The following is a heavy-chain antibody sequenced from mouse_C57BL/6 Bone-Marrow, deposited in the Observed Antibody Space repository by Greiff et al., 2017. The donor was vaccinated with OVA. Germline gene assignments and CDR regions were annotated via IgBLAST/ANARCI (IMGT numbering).Heavy chain of an antibody. D-gene: IGHD1-1*02. V-gene: IGHV1-82*01. J-gene: IGHJ2*01. CDR1: GYAFSSSW. Sequence: QVQLQQSGPELVKPGASVKISCNASGYAFSSSWMNWVKQRPGKGLEWIGRIYPGDGDTNYNGKFKGKATLTADKSSSTAYMQLSSLTSEDSAVYFCARSTMAFDYWGQGTTLTVSS. CDR3: ARSTMAFDY. CDR2: IYPGDGDT.